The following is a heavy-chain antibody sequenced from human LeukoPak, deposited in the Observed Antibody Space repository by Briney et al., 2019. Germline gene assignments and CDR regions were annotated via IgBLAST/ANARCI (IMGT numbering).Heavy chain of an antibody. CDR3: AREGGYSYAFDY. CDR2: INSDGSST. J-gene: IGHJ4*02. Sequence: GGSLRLSCAASGFTFSSYWMHWVRQAPGKGLVWVSRINSDGSSTNYADSVKGRFTISIDNAKNTLYLQMNSLRAEDTAVYYCAREGGYSYAFDYWGQGTLVTVSS. V-gene: IGHV3-74*01. D-gene: IGHD5-18*01. CDR1: GFTFSSYW.